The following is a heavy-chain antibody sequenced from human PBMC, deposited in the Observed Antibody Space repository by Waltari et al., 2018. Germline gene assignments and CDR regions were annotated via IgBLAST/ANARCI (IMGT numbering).Heavy chain of an antibody. Sequence: QVQLVESGGGVVQPGRSLRLSCAASEFTFSSYDMHWVRQAPGKGLEWVAVISDDGSNKYYADSVKGRFTISRDNSKNTLYLQMNSLRAEDTAVYYCANSGVYGSGSYFDYWGQGTLVTVSS. J-gene: IGHJ4*02. V-gene: IGHV3-30*18. CDR2: ISDDGSNK. D-gene: IGHD3-10*01. CDR3: ANSGVYGSGSYFDY. CDR1: EFTFSSYD.